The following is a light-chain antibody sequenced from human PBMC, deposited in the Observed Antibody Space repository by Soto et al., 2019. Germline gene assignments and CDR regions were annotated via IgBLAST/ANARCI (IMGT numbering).Light chain of an antibody. Sequence: EVVMTQSPATLSVSPGERATLSCRASQSVSNNLAWYQQKPGQAPRLLIYGASARATGIPARFSGSGSGTEFTLTISSLQSEDFAVYYCQQYKNWPPETFGPGTKV. CDR1: QSVSNN. J-gene: IGKJ3*01. V-gene: IGKV3-15*01. CDR3: QQYKNWPPET. CDR2: GAS.